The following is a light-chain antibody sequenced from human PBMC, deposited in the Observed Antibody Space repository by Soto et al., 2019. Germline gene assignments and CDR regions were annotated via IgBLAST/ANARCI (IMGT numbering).Light chain of an antibody. CDR1: QSVSTNY. J-gene: IGKJ4*01. V-gene: IGKV3-20*01. CDR2: GAS. CDR3: LTYPGSPKLT. Sequence: EIVLTQSPGTLSLSPGERATLSCRASQSVSTNYLAWYQQKPGQAPRLLIFGASSRATGIPDRFSGSGSGTDFTLTISRLEPEDFGVYYCLTYPGSPKLTFGGGTKVEIK.